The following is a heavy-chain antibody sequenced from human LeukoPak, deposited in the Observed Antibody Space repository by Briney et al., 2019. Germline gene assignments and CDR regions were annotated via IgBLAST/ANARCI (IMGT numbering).Heavy chain of an antibody. J-gene: IGHJ4*02. Sequence: GGSLRLSCAASGFTFSSYAMSWVRQAPGKGLEWVSAISGSGGSTYYADSVKGRFTISRDNSKNTLYLQMGSLRPEDMAVYYCARVGTSGWYNDYWGQGTLVTVSS. CDR1: GFTFSSYA. D-gene: IGHD6-19*01. CDR2: ISGSGGST. CDR3: ARVGTSGWYNDY. V-gene: IGHV3-23*01.